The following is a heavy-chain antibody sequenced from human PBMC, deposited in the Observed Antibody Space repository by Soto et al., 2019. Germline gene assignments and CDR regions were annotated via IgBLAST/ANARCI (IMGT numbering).Heavy chain of an antibody. Sequence: SETLSLTCAVSGGSISSGGYSWSWIRQPPGKGLEWIGYIYHSGSTYYNPSLKSRVTISVDRSKNQFSLKLSSVTAADTAVYYCARQEGIAAAGSWFDPWGQGTLVTVSS. J-gene: IGHJ5*02. CDR2: IYHSGST. CDR3: ARQEGIAAAGSWFDP. V-gene: IGHV4-30-2*01. CDR1: GGSISSGGYS. D-gene: IGHD6-13*01.